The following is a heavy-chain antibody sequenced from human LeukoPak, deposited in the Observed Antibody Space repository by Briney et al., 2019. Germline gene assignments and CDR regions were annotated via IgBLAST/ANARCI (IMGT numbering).Heavy chain of an antibody. CDR2: INAGNGNT. Sequence: GASVKVSCKASGYTFTSYAMHWVRQAPGQRLEWMGWINAGNGNTKYSQKFQGRVTITRDTSASTAYMELSSLRSEDTAVYYCARVVNSGSYFYAFDIWGQGTMVTVSS. CDR3: ARVVNSGSYFYAFDI. V-gene: IGHV1-3*01. J-gene: IGHJ3*02. D-gene: IGHD1-26*01. CDR1: GYTFTSYA.